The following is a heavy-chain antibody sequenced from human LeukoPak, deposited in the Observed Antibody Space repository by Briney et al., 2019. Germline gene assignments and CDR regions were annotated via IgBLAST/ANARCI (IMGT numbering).Heavy chain of an antibody. CDR1: GFTFSSYA. Sequence: GGSLRLSCAASGFTFSSYAMHWVRQAPGKGLEWVAVISYDGSNKYYADSVKGRSTISRDNSKNTLYLQMNSLRAEDTVVYYCAKVRGSYVDAFDIWGQGTMVTVSS. V-gene: IGHV3-30*18. J-gene: IGHJ3*02. CDR3: AKVRGSYVDAFDI. CDR2: ISYDGSNK. D-gene: IGHD1-26*01.